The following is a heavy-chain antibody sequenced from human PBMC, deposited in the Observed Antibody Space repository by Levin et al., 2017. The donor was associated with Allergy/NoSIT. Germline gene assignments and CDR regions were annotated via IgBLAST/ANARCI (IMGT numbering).Heavy chain of an antibody. CDR2: IKSKTDGGTT. V-gene: IGHV3-15*01. Sequence: GESLKISCAASGITFTNAWMNWVRQAPGKGLEWVARIKSKTDGGTTDYAAPVKGRFTISRDDSEKTMHLQMNSLKTEYTAVYYCTVDVPQFLPQVYYWGQGILVTVSS. J-gene: IGHJ4*02. CDR1: GITFTNAW. CDR3: TVDVPQFLPQVYY. D-gene: IGHD2/OR15-2a*01.